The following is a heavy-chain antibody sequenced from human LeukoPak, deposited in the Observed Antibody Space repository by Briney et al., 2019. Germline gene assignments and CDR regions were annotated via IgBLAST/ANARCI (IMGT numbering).Heavy chain of an antibody. Sequence: SETLSLTCTVSGGSVSSSGYSWDWIRQPPGKTLEWIGYTYYSGSTNYTPSLKSRVTLSVDTSKNQFSLKLTSVTAADTAVYYCALRRLTSSQIIEDNWFGPWGQGTLVTVSS. CDR3: ALRRLTSSQIIEDNWFGP. CDR2: TYYSGST. CDR1: GGSVSSSGYS. V-gene: IGHV4-61*08. J-gene: IGHJ5*02. D-gene: IGHD2/OR15-2a*01.